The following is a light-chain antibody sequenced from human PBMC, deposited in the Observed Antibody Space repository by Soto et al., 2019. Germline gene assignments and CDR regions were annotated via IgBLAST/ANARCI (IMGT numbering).Light chain of an antibody. CDR3: QQYNSYSRT. J-gene: IGKJ1*01. Sequence: DIQMTQSPTSLSASVGDRVTITCRASQSISSGLAWYQQKPGKALKLLIYKASSLESGVPSRFSGSGSGTEFTLTISSLQPDDFATYYCQQYNSYSRTFGQGTKVDIK. CDR1: QSISSG. CDR2: KAS. V-gene: IGKV1-5*03.